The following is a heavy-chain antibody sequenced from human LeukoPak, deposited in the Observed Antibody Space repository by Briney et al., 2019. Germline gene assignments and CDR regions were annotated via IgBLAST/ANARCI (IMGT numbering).Heavy chain of an antibody. Sequence: SETLSLTCTVSGGSISSSSYYWGWIRQPPGKGLEWIGSIYYSGSTYYNPSLKSRVTISVDTSKNQFSLKLRSVTAADTAVYYCARARPHFDYWGQGTLVTVSS. D-gene: IGHD6-6*01. CDR1: GGSISSSSYY. J-gene: IGHJ4*02. CDR3: ARARPHFDY. CDR2: IYYSGST. V-gene: IGHV4-39*07.